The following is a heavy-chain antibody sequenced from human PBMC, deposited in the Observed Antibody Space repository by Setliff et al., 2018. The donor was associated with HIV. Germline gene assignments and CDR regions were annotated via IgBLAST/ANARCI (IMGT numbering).Heavy chain of an antibody. J-gene: IGHJ4*02. CDR1: GLTFSNYW. CDR3: ARGPQYNFWGGYLGL. V-gene: IGHV3-74*01. D-gene: IGHD3-3*01. Sequence: GGSLRLPCAASGLTFSNYWMHWVRQAPGEGLEWVLRIDSDGSDTNYADSVRGRFTISRDNAKNTVYLQLTSLRAEDTAVYYCARGPQYNFWGGYLGLWGQGTLVTVSS. CDR2: IDSDGSDT.